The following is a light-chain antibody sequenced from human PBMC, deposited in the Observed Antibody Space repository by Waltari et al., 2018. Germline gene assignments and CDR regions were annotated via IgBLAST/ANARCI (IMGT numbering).Light chain of an antibody. CDR2: YDR. J-gene: IGLJ1*01. V-gene: IGLV3-21*04. CDR1: NIGTYS. CDR3: HVWHPHVDPGV. Sequence: TQPPSVSVAPGETATITCGGDNIGTYSVHWYQQKAGQAPVLVIFYDRDRPSGIPDRFSGSNSGNTATLTISRVEAGDEARYYCHVWHPHVDPGVFGTGTEVTVL.